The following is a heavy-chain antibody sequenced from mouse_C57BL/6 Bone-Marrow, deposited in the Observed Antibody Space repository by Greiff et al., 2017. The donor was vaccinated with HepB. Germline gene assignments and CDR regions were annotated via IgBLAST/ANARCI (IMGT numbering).Heavy chain of an antibody. CDR3: ARNDGYLAWFAY. Sequence: VKLVESGPGLVQPSQSLSITCTVSGFSLTSYGIHWVRQSPGKGLEWLGVIWSGGSTDYNAAFISRLSISKDNSKSQVFFKMNSLQADDTAIYYCARNDGYLAWFAYWGQGTLVTVSA. V-gene: IGHV2-2*01. D-gene: IGHD2-3*01. CDR2: IWSGGST. CDR1: GFSLTSYG. J-gene: IGHJ3*01.